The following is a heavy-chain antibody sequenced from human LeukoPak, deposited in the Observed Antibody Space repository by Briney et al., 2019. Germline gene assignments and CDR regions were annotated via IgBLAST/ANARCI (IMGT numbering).Heavy chain of an antibody. Sequence: GGSLRLSCAASGFTFSSYWMSWVRQAPGKGLEWVSAMSGGGDRTYFADSVKGRLTISRDNSRNTFYLQMDSLRAEDTAVYYCAKDRVRDCRSTSCYTGAFDYWGQGTLVTVSS. V-gene: IGHV3-23*01. CDR3: AKDRVRDCRSTSCYTGAFDY. J-gene: IGHJ4*02. D-gene: IGHD2-2*01. CDR2: MSGGGDRT. CDR1: GFTFSSYW.